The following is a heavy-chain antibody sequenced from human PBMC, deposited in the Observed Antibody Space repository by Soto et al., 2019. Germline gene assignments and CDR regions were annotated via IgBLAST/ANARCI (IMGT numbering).Heavy chain of an antibody. J-gene: IGHJ5*02. V-gene: IGHV4-59*12. Sequence: PSETLSLTCTVSGGSISTCSWSWIRQPPGKGLECGGYIDYSGGTNYNPSLKSRVTISVDKSKNQFSLKLSSVTAADTAVYYCARAGVSVTYNWFDPWGQGTLVTVSS. CDR3: ARAGVSVTYNWFDP. CDR2: IDYSGGT. D-gene: IGHD6-13*01. CDR1: GGSISTCS.